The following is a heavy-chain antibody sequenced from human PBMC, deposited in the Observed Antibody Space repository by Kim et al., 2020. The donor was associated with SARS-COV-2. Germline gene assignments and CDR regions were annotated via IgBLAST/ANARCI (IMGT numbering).Heavy chain of an antibody. J-gene: IGHJ3*02. D-gene: IGHD6-6*01. V-gene: IGHV3-33*01. CDR3: RTLGGAQLEVAFDI. Sequence: ADPAKGRFTFSRDNSKNTLYLQMSSLRAEDTAVYYCRTLGGAQLEVAFDIWGQGTMVPVSS.